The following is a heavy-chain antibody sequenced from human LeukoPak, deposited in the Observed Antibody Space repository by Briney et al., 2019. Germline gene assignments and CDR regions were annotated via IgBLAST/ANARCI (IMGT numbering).Heavy chain of an antibody. Sequence: SETLSLTCAVYGGSFSGYYWSWIRQPPGKGLEWIGEINHSGSTNYNPSLKSRDTISVDTSKNQFSLKLSPVTAADTAVYYCARAKYYYGSGSYGSYYYYYGMDVWGQGTTVTVSS. CDR3: ARAKYYYGSGSYGSYYYYYGMDV. CDR2: INHSGST. CDR1: GGSFSGYY. V-gene: IGHV4-34*01. D-gene: IGHD3-10*01. J-gene: IGHJ6*02.